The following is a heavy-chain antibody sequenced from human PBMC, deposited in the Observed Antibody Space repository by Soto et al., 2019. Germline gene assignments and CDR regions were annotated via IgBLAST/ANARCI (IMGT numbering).Heavy chain of an antibody. CDR3: AHTRSIAYYGGGGDFDY. V-gene: IGHV2-5*02. D-gene: IGHD3-10*01. J-gene: IGHJ4*02. CDR1: GFSLTNSGVG. CDR2: IYWDDEK. Sequence: QITLKESGPTLVKPTQTLTLTCSFSGFSLTNSGVGVGWIRQPPGKALEWLAFIYWDDEKHYRPSLQSRLTVTKDHAKDQGGPTMTNGDPGDTATYYCAHTRSIAYYGGGGDFDYWGQGTLVIVSS.